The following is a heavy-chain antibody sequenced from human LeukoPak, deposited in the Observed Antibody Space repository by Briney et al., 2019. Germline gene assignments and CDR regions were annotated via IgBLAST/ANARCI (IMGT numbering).Heavy chain of an antibody. V-gene: IGHV3-74*01. D-gene: IGHD5-24*01. J-gene: IGHJ3*02. CDR3: ATIVQGAFEI. CDR1: GFTFNTYW. Sequence: GGSLRLSCVASGFTFNTYWIHWVRQGPGRGLVWVSLTRADGTTTTYADSVNGRFTVSRDNAKNTLYLQMNSLRAEDTAVYYCATIVQGAFEIWGLGTMVTVSS. CDR2: TRADGTTT.